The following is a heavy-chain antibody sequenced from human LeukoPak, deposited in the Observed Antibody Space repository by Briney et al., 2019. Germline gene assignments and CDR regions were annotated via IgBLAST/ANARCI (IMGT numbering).Heavy chain of an antibody. CDR1: GFTVSTNY. CDR2: IYSGGST. Sequence: GGSLRLSCAASGFTVSTNYMSWVRQAPGKGPEWVSVIYSGGSTYYADSVKGRFTISRDNSKNTLYLQMNSLRAEDTAVYYCARDESFYGSGRYYWGQGTLVTVPS. D-gene: IGHD3-10*01. CDR3: ARDESFYGSGRYY. J-gene: IGHJ4*02. V-gene: IGHV3-53*01.